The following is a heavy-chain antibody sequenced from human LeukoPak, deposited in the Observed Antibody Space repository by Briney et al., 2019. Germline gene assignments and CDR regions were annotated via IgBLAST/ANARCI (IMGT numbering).Heavy chain of an antibody. J-gene: IGHJ3*02. Sequence: SETLSLTCTVSGNSISSGDYCWSWIRQPAGKGLEWIGRIYTSGSTNYNPSLKSRVTISGDTSKNQFSLRLSSVTAADTAVYYCAGDPTMIVVVSGLGAFDIWGQGTMVTVSS. V-gene: IGHV4-61*02. CDR3: AGDPTMIVVVSGLGAFDI. CDR2: IYTSGST. CDR1: GNSISSGDYC. D-gene: IGHD3-22*01.